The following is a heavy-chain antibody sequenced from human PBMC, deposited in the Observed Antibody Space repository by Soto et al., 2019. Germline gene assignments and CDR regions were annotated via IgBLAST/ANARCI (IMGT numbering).Heavy chain of an antibody. V-gene: IGHV1-3*01. J-gene: IGHJ3*01. CDR1: GYTFSDNL. CDR3: AGDIQSVGPRANDAFDF. Sequence: QVQLVQSGAELKKPGASVNISCTASGYTFSDNLINWVRQVPGQGLEWMGWINPDTGNTRYSETFQGRVTISRHPSASIAYLKLSGLENEDTALYCSAGDIQSVGPRANDAFDFWGQGTMITVSS. CDR2: INPDTGNT. D-gene: IGHD5-18*01.